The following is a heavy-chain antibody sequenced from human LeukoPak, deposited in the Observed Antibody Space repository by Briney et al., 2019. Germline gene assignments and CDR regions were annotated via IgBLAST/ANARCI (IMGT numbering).Heavy chain of an antibody. J-gene: IGHJ5*02. CDR3: ARDGQQLNWFDP. CDR1: GGSISSYY. Sequence: PSETLSLTCTVSGGSISSYYWSWIRQPPGKGLEWIGYIYYSGSTNYNPSLKSRVTMSVDTSKNQFSLKLSSVTAADTAVYYCARDGQQLNWFDPWGQGTLVTVSS. V-gene: IGHV4-59*12. CDR2: IYYSGST. D-gene: IGHD6-13*01.